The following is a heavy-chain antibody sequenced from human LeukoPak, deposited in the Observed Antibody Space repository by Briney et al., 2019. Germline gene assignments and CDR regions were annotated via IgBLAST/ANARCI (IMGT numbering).Heavy chain of an antibody. CDR1: GYTFTSYA. J-gene: IGHJ3*02. V-gene: IGHV7-4-1*02. D-gene: IGHD1-26*01. CDR3: ARDEAAIVGADDAFDI. Sequence: ASVKVSCEASGYTFTSYAMNWVRQAPGQGLEWMGWINTNTGNPTYAQGFTGRFVFSLDTSVSTAYLQISSLKAEDTAVYYCARDEAAIVGADDAFDIWGQGTMVTVSS. CDR2: INTNTGNP.